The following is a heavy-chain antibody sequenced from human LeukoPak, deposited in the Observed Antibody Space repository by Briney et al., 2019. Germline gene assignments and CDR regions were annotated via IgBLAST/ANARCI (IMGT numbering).Heavy chain of an antibody. CDR2: ISSSSSTI. V-gene: IGHV3-48*04. CDR3: ARGPSIYF. Sequence: QTGGSLRLSCAASGFTFSSYSMNWVRQAPGKGLEWVSYISSSSSTIYYADSVKGRFTISRDNAKDTLYLHMNSLRAEDTAVYYCARGPSIYFWGQGTLVTVSS. CDR1: GFTFSSYS. D-gene: IGHD3-10*01. J-gene: IGHJ4*02.